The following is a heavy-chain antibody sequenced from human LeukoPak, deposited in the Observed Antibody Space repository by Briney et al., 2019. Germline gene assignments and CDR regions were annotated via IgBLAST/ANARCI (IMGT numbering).Heavy chain of an antibody. J-gene: IGHJ5*02. CDR2: INAANGDT. Sequence: ASVKVSCKASGYTFANYIMHWVRQAPGQRLEWMGWINAANGDTEYSQKFQGRVTITRDTSASTAYMELSSLRSEDTAVYYCARPSDQRWFDPWGQGTLVTVSS. CDR3: ARPSDQRWFDP. V-gene: IGHV1-3*01. CDR1: GYTFANYI. D-gene: IGHD2-2*01.